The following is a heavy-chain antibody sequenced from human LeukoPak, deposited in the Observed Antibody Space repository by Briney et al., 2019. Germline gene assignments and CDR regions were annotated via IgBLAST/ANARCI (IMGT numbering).Heavy chain of an antibody. Sequence: GGSLRLSCAASGFTFSSYAMHWVRQAPGKGLEYVSAISSNGDNTYYTNSVKGRFTISRGNSKNTLYLQMGSLRAEDMAVYYCASEGAYSSSWPPRGYYYYGMDVWGQGTTVTVSS. D-gene: IGHD6-13*01. CDR1: GFTFSSYA. V-gene: IGHV3-64*01. CDR2: ISSNGDNT. CDR3: ASEGAYSSSWPPRGYYYYGMDV. J-gene: IGHJ6*02.